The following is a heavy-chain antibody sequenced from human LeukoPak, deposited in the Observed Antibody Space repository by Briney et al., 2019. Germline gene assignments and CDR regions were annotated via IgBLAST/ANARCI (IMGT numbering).Heavy chain of an antibody. J-gene: IGHJ4*02. CDR1: GFTFSTHS. Sequence: GGSLRLSCAASGFTFSTHSMNWVRQAPGKGLEWVSSISSSSSYIYYADSVKGRFTISRDNAKNSLYLQMNSLRAEDTAVYYCAKVGTPMYFYFDYWGQGTLVTVSS. CDR3: AKVGTPMYFYFDY. CDR2: ISSSSSYI. D-gene: IGHD2-8*01. V-gene: IGHV3-21*04.